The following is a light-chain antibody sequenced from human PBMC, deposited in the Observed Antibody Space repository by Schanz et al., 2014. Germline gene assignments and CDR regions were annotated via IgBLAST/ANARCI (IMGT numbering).Light chain of an antibody. CDR2: GNK. CDR3: QSYDSSLSASGGV. CDR1: SSNIGAGYD. V-gene: IGLV1-40*01. Sequence: QSVLTQPPSVSGAPGQRVTISCTGSSSNIGAGYDVHWYQQLPGTAPKLLMYGNKNRPSGVPDRFSGSKSDTSASLAITGLQAEDEADYYCQSYDSSLSASGGVFGGGTKLTVL. J-gene: IGLJ3*02.